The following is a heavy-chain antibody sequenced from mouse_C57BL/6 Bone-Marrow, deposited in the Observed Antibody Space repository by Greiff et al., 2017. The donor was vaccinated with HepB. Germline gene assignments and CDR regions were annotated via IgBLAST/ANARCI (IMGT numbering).Heavy chain of an antibody. D-gene: IGHD5-1*01. Sequence: EVKLQESGPGLVKPSQSLSLTCSVTGYSITSGYYWNWIRQFPGNKLEWMGYISYDGSNNYNPSLKNRISITRDTSKNQSFLKLNSVTTEDTATYYCERREYSLGFDVWGTGTTVTVSS. CDR3: ERREYSLGFDV. V-gene: IGHV3-6*01. CDR2: ISYDGSN. CDR1: GYSITSGYY. J-gene: IGHJ1*03.